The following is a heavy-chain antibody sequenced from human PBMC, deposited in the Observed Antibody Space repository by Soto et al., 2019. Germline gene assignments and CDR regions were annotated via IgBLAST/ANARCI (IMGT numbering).Heavy chain of an antibody. CDR2: IIPILGIA. Sequence: GASVKLSCEACGGSFRSYTISWVRQAPGQGLEWMGRIIPILGIANYAQKFQGRVTITADKSTSTAYMELSSLRSEDTAVYYCAGDPPGDLNDYWGQGTLVTVSS. V-gene: IGHV1-69*04. J-gene: IGHJ4*02. CDR3: AGDPPGDLNDY. CDR1: GGSFRSYT. D-gene: IGHD3-16*01.